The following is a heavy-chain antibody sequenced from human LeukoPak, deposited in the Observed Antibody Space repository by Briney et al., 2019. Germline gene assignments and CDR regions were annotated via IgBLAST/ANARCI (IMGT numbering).Heavy chain of an antibody. CDR1: GFTFSDYE. CDR2: ISVIGTTI. CDR3: AKDATAVPGTVYMDV. Sequence: SGGSLRLSCAASGFTFSDYEMNWVRQAPGKGLEWLSHISVIGTTIHYADSVKGRFTIYSDNAKNSVYLKMTSLRAEDTALYYCAKDATAVPGTVYMDVWGKGTTVTISS. J-gene: IGHJ6*03. V-gene: IGHV3-48*03. D-gene: IGHD2-2*01.